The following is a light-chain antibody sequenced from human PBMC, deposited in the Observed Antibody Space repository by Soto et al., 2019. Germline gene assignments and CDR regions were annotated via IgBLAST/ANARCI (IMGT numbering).Light chain of an antibody. CDR1: QNVYNN. J-gene: IGKJ4*01. V-gene: IGKV3-15*01. CDR3: QQCRNWPLT. CDR2: DAS. Sequence: EIVMTQSPATLSVSPGEGATLSCKASQNVYNNLAWYQQRPGQPPRLLIYDASTRATGISARFSGSVYGTEFTLTISSLQSEDFAVYFCQQCRNWPLTFCGGTKVEIK.